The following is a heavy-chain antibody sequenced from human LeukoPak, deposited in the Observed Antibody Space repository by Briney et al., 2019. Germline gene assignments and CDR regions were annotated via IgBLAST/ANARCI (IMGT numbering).Heavy chain of an antibody. CDR2: IKKDGSEK. CDR3: ARGLSGVTGYTYGRGIDY. CDR1: GFTFSSHW. D-gene: IGHD5-18*01. J-gene: IGHJ4*02. Sequence: GGSLRLPCAASGFTFSSHWMSWVRQAPGKGLEWVANIKKDGSEKYYVDSVKGRFTISRDNAKTSSYLQMNSLRAEDTAVYYCARGLSGVTGYTYGRGIDYWGQGTLVTVSS. V-gene: IGHV3-7*01.